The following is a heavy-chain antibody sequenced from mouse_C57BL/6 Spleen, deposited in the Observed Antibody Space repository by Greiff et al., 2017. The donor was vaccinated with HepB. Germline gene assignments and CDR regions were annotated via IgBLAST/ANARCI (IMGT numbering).Heavy chain of an antibody. J-gene: IGHJ4*01. V-gene: IGHV1-18*01. CDR3: AALAHYDAMDY. CDR2: INPNNGGT. Sequence: EVQLQQSGPELVKPGASVKIPCKASGYTFTDYNMDWVKQSHGKSLEWIGDINPNNGGTIYNQKFKGKATLTVDKSSSTAYMELRSLTSEDTAVYYCAALAHYDAMDYWGQGTSVTVSS. CDR1: GYTFTDYN.